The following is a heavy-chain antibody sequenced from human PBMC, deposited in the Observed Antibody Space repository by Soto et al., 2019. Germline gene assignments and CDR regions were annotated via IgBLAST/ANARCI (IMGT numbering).Heavy chain of an antibody. J-gene: IGHJ4*02. Sequence: SETLSLTCAVYGGSFSGYYWSWIRQPPGKGLEWIGYIYHSGSTYYNPSLKSRVTISVDRSKNQFSLKLSSVTAADTAVYYCARAPTQYCTNGVCYPNLFDYWGQGTLVTVSS. CDR2: IYHSGST. V-gene: IGHV4-30-2*01. CDR3: ARAPTQYCTNGVCYPNLFDY. D-gene: IGHD2-8*01. CDR1: GGSFSGYY.